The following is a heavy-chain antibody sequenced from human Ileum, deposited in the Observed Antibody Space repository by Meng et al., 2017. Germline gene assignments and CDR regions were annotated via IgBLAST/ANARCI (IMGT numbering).Heavy chain of an antibody. J-gene: IGHJ4*02. CDR2: IFQSGRT. D-gene: IGHD3-22*01. CDR3: ATSNDRDVYYLGY. Sequence: VRRQEGGPRPVQPAGAMSLACAVSGTWWSWVRQPPGKGLEWIGEIFQSGRTNYKPSLKSRVTISRDKSKSQISLQLSAVTAADTAVYSCATSNDRDVYYLGYWGQGTLVTVSS. CDR1: GTW. V-gene: IGHV4-4*01.